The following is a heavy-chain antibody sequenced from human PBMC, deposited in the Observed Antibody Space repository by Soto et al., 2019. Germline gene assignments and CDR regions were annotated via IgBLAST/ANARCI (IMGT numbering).Heavy chain of an antibody. CDR3: ARHRRGVRGVGGMDV. CDR2: IYPGDSDT. D-gene: IGHD3-10*01. J-gene: IGHJ6*02. CDR1: GYSFTSYW. Sequence: PGESLKISCKGSGYSFTSYWIGWVRQMPGKGLEWMGIIYPGDSDTRYSPSFQGQVTISADKSISTAYLQWSSLKTSDTAMYYCARHRRGVRGVGGMDVWGQGTTVTVSS. V-gene: IGHV5-51*01.